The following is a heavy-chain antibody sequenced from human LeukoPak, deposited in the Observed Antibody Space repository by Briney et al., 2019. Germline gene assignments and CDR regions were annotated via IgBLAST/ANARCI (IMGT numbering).Heavy chain of an antibody. CDR1: GFTFSSYW. Sequence: GGSLRLSCAASGFTFSSYWMSWVRQAPGKGLVWVSRINTDGSSTNYADSVKGRFTISRDNAKNTLSLQMNSLRAEDTAVYYCARGGGSGWSWGQGTLVTVSS. CDR2: INTDGSST. J-gene: IGHJ5*02. CDR3: ARGGGSGWS. V-gene: IGHV3-74*01. D-gene: IGHD6-19*01.